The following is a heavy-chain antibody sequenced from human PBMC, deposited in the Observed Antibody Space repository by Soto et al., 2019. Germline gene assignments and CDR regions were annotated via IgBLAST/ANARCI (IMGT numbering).Heavy chain of an antibody. CDR1: GGTFSSYA. CDR2: IIPIFGTA. CDR3: AKAGATNYYYYYGMDV. V-gene: IGHV1-69*13. J-gene: IGHJ6*02. Sequence: SVKVSCKASGGTFSSYAISWVRQAPGQGLEWMGGIIPIFGTANYAQKFQGRVTITAGESTSTAYMELSSLRSEDTAVYYCAKAGATNYYYYYGMDVWGQGTTVTVSS. D-gene: IGHD1-26*01.